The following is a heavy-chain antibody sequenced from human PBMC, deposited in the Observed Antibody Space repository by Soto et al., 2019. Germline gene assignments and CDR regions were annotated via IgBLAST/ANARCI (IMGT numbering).Heavy chain of an antibody. CDR1: GGSINSDDSF. CDR3: ARQLPVGATSWFDP. Sequence: KPSETLSLTCSVSGGSINSDDSFWGWVRQSPGKGLEWIGSLYYGGSTFYNPSLKSRVTISLDTSKNQFSLRLTSVTAADTAIYYCARQLPVGATSWFDPWGQGTLVTVSS. J-gene: IGHJ5*02. V-gene: IGHV4-39*01. D-gene: IGHD1-26*01. CDR2: LYYGGST.